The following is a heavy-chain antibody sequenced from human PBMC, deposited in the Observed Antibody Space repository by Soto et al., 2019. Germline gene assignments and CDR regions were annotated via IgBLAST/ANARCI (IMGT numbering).Heavy chain of an antibody. Sequence: ASVKVSCKASGYIFIGFYMHWVRQAPGQGLEWMGWINPDSGGTNYAQRFQGRVTMTRDASVNTAYMELSGLRVEDTAVYYCARDWSYSGFEDFWGQGTQVTVSS. CDR1: GYIFIGFY. J-gene: IGHJ4*02. CDR3: ARDWSYSGFEDF. V-gene: IGHV1-2*02. D-gene: IGHD5-12*01. CDR2: INPDSGGT.